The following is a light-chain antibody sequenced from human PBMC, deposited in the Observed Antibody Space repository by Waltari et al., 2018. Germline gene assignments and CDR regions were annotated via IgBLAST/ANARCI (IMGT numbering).Light chain of an antibody. Sequence: IQLTPSPSSLSASVGDRVTITCRASQGINNYLACYQQKPGKAPKLLIYAASTLQSGVPSRFSGSGSGTEFTLTISSLQPEDFATYYCQQLNSYQWTFGQGTKVEIK. CDR3: QQLNSYQWT. J-gene: IGKJ1*01. V-gene: IGKV1-9*01. CDR2: AAS. CDR1: QGINNY.